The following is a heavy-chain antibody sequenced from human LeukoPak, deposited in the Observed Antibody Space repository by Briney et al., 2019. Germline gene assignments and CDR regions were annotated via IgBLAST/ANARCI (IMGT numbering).Heavy chain of an antibody. J-gene: IGHJ6*03. Sequence: GGSLRLSCAASGFTFSNYAMSWVRQAPGKGLEWVSTISTSGGSTYYADSVRGRFTISRDNSKNTLYLQMNSLRGEDTALYYCAKNGGSGSYYSGYYYMDVWGKGTTVTVSS. CDR1: GFTFSNYA. V-gene: IGHV3-23*01. D-gene: IGHD1-26*01. CDR3: AKNGGSGSYYSGYYYMDV. CDR2: ISTSGGST.